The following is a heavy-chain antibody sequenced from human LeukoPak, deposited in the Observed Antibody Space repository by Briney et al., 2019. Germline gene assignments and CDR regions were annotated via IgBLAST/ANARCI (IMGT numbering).Heavy chain of an antibody. CDR3: ARRGPYYDSRTYYFDS. D-gene: IGHD3-22*01. Sequence: SETLSLTCTVSGGSIDSTSYYWGWIRQPPGMALEWIGSVYYSGSTYYDPSLKSRVTISVDTSKNQFSLKLTSVTAADTAVYYCARRGPYYDSRTYYFDSWGQGTLVTVSS. CDR2: VYYSGST. J-gene: IGHJ4*02. V-gene: IGHV4-39*01. CDR1: GGSIDSTSYY.